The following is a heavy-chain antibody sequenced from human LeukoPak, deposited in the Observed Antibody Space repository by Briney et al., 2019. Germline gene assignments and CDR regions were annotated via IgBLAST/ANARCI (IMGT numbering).Heavy chain of an antibody. D-gene: IGHD6-19*01. V-gene: IGHV3-30*18. CDR3: AKDRVKEVAGTTDYYYYGMDV. J-gene: IGHJ6*02. CDR1: GFTFSSYG. Sequence: GGSLRLSCAASGFTFSSYGMHWVRQAPGKGLEWVAVISYDGSNKYYADSVKGRFTISRDNSKNTLYLQMNSLRAEDTGVYYCAKDRVKEVAGTTDYYYYGMDVWGQGTTVTVSS. CDR2: ISYDGSNK.